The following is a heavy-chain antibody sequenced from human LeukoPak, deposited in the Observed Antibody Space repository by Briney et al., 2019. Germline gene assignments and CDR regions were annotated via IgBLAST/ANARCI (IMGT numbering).Heavy chain of an antibody. J-gene: IGHJ4*02. CDR2: IYYSGST. CDR3: ARDVASAAIIDY. Sequence: SETLSLTCTVSGGSISSYYWSWIRQPPGKGLEWIGYIYYSGSTNYNPSLKSRVTISVDTSKNQFSLKLSSVTAADTAVYYCARDVASAAIIDYWGQGTLVTVSS. D-gene: IGHD2-2*01. CDR1: GGSISSYY. V-gene: IGHV4-59*01.